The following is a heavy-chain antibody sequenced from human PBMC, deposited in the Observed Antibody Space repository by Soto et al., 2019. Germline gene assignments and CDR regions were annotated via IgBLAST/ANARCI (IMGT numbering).Heavy chain of an antibody. V-gene: IGHV1-69*14. CDR3: ARVHVYGGNSDAFDI. CDR1: GGTFSTSS. J-gene: IGHJ3*02. Sequence: QVQLVQSGAEVKKPGSSVKVSCKASGGTFSTSSINWVRQAPGQRPEWMGNILPIFGTADYAQKFQDRVTITADKSTNTAYMELRSLFSEDTAVYYCARVHVYGGNSDAFDIWGQGTVVTVSS. D-gene: IGHD4-17*01. CDR2: ILPIFGTA.